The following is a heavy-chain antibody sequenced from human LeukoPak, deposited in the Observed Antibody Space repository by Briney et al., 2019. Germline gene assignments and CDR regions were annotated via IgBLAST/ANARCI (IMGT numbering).Heavy chain of an antibody. D-gene: IGHD4-11*01. V-gene: IGHV3-48*01. CDR2: ISNSGSPI. Sequence: GGSLRLSCVVSGFTSDSYSMNWVRQAPGKGLEWISYISNSGSPIYYADSVKGRFTISRDKDKSSLYLQMNSLAADDTAVYYCARGLALGLTVTPKAFDYWGHGTLVTVSS. J-gene: IGHJ4*01. CDR1: GFTSDSYS. CDR3: ARGLALGLTVTPKAFDY.